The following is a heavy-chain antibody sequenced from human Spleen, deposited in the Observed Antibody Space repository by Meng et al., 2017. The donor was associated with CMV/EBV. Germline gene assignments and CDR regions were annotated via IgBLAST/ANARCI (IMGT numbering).Heavy chain of an antibody. CDR2: IRYDGSKK. Sequence: GESLKISCAASGFTFSDYNIHWVRQAPGKGLEWVAFIRYDGSKKYYSDSVRGRFTISRDNSRDTLYLRMNSLIPEDTAVYYCASDPGKTAAGDPYYFDYWGQGTLVTVSS. J-gene: IGHJ4*02. CDR1: GFTFSDYN. V-gene: IGHV3-30*02. D-gene: IGHD6-13*01. CDR3: ASDPGKTAAGDPYYFDY.